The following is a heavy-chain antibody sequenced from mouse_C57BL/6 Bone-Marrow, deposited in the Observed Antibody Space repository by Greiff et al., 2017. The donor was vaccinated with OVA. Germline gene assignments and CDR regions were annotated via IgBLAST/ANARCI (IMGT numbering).Heavy chain of an antibody. Sequence: QVQLQQSGAELVKPGASVKMSCKASGYTFTSYWITWVKQRPGQGLEWIGDIYPGSGSTNYNEKFKSKATLTVDTSSSTAYMQLSSLTSEDSAVYYCARCAVVATRAMDYWGQGTSVTVSS. V-gene: IGHV1-55*01. D-gene: IGHD1-1*01. J-gene: IGHJ4*01. CDR3: ARCAVVATRAMDY. CDR2: IYPGSGST. CDR1: GYTFTSYW.